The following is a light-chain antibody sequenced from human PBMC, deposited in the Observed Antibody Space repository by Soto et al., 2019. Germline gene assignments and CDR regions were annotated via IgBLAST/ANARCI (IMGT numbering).Light chain of an antibody. CDR1: QSVSRNY. J-gene: IGKJ3*01. V-gene: IGKV3D-20*01. CDR2: AAS. CDR3: QQYDRSPFT. Sequence: EIVLTQSPATLSLSTGERATLSCGASQSVSRNYVAWYQQKPGLAPSLVMFAASTRATGIPDRFSGSGSGTDFTRTISRLEPEDFAVYYCQQYDRSPFTFGPGTKVDI.